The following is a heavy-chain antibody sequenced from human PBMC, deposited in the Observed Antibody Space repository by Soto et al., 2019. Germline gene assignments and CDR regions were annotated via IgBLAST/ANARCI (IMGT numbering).Heavy chain of an antibody. V-gene: IGHV4-59*08. D-gene: IGHD6-19*01. Sequence: PSETLSLTCTVSGGSISSYYWSWIRQPPGKGLEWIGYIYYSGSTNYNPSLKSRVTISVDTSKNQFSLKLSSVTAADTAVYYCARHGAAVAGWGLNYYYYYYMDVWGKGTTVTVSS. CDR2: IYYSGST. CDR3: ARHGAAVAGWGLNYYYYYYMDV. J-gene: IGHJ6*03. CDR1: GGSISSYY.